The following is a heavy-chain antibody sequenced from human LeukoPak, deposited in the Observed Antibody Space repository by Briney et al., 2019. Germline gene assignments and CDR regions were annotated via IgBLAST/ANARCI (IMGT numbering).Heavy chain of an antibody. D-gene: IGHD3-10*01. CDR1: GGSFSGYY. V-gene: IGHV4-34*01. J-gene: IGHJ1*01. CDR3: ARGWFGELLDAEYFQH. Sequence: PSETLSLTCAVYGGSFSGYYWSWIRQPPGKGLEWIGEINHSGSTNYNPSLKSRVTISVDTSKNQFSLKLSSVTAADTAVYYCARGWFGELLDAEYFQHWGQGTLVTVSS. CDR2: INHSGST.